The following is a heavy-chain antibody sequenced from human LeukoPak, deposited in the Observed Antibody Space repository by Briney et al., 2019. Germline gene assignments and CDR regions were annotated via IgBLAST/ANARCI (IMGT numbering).Heavy chain of an antibody. CDR1: GFTFSTYT. V-gene: IGHV3-30*02. Sequence: GGSLRLSCAASGFTFSTYTIHWVRQAPGKGLEWVAFIRYDGSDEYYADSVKGRFTISGDNSMNTLYLQMNSLRPEDTAVYYCAKESRDYDSSGYYGNWGQGTLVTVSS. J-gene: IGHJ4*02. D-gene: IGHD3-22*01. CDR3: AKESRDYDSSGYYGN. CDR2: IRYDGSDE.